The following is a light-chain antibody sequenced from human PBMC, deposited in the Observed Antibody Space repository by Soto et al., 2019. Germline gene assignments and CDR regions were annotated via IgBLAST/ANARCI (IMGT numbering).Light chain of an antibody. Sequence: EIVMTQSPATLSVSPGERATLSCRASQSVSSNLAWYQQKPGQAPRLLIYGASTRATGIPARFSGSGSGTEFTHTISSLQSEDFAVYYCQQYNNWPPHTFGQGTKVEIK. CDR1: QSVSSN. CDR2: GAS. V-gene: IGKV3-15*01. CDR3: QQYNNWPPHT. J-gene: IGKJ2*01.